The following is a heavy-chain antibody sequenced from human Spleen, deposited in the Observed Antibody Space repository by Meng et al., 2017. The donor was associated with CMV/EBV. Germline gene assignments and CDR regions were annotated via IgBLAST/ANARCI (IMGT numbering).Heavy chain of an antibody. Sequence: SLKISCAASGFNFDDYAMHWVRQGPGKGLEWVSGISWNSGSRGYGDSVKGRFTVSRDNAKNSMYLQMDSLRPEDTGLYYCTRSGLGMDVWGQGITVTVSS. J-gene: IGHJ6*02. CDR2: ISWNSGSR. CDR3: TRSGLGMDV. D-gene: IGHD5-12*01. CDR1: GFNFDDYA. V-gene: IGHV3-9*01.